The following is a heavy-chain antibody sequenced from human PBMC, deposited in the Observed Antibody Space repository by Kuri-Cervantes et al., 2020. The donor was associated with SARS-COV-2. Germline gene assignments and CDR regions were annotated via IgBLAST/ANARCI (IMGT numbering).Heavy chain of an antibody. CDR2: ISSDNHYI. D-gene: IGHD3-10*01. V-gene: IGHV3-21*06. CDR3: VKDRYGDTGKVFDTFDK. CDR1: GFAFSRFA. J-gene: IGHJ3*02. Sequence: GGSLRPSCAASGFAFSRFAMNWVRQAPGRGLEWVSSISSDNHYIFYGDSMKGRFTISRNNARNSLYLQMNSLRAEDTAMYYCVKDRYGDTGKVFDTFDKWGQGTMVTVSS.